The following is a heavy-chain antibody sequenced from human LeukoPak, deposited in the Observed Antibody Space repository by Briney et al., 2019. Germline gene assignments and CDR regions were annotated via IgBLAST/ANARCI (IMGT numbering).Heavy chain of an antibody. CDR1: GFTVSSNY. CDR3: AGINCGGDCYSYYYYYYYMDV. D-gene: IGHD2-21*01. CDR2: IYPNGNT. J-gene: IGHJ6*03. Sequence: GSLRLSCAASGFTVSSNYMNWVRQAPGKGLEWVSMIYPNGNTFYTDSVKGRFTISRDNSKNTLHLQMNSLRAEDTAVYYCAGINCGGDCYSYYYYYYYMDVWGKGTTVTVSS. V-gene: IGHV3-66*01.